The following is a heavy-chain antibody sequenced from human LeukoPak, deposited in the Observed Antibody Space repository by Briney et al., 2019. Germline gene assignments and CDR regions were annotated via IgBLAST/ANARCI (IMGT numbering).Heavy chain of an antibody. CDR1: GGTFSSYA. D-gene: IGHD3-22*01. CDR2: IIPIFGTA. CDR3: ARVGIDYYDSSGYGVDP. J-gene: IGHJ5*02. V-gene: IGHV1-69*05. Sequence: SVKVPCKASGGTFSSYAISWVRQAPGQGLEWMGRIIPIFGTANYAQKFQGRVTITTDESTSTAYMELSSLRSEDTAEYYCARVGIDYYDSSGYGVDPWGQGTLVTVSS.